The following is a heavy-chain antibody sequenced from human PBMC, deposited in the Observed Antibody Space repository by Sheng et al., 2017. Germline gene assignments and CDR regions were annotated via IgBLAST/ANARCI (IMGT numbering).Heavy chain of an antibody. V-gene: IGHV4-61*03. D-gene: IGHD4-4*01. CDR3: ARSYRNSDWGYGMDV. Sequence: QVQLQESGPGLVKPSETLSLTCSVSGGSVSSDSYYWSWVRQSPGKGLEWIGYIHYGVSTNYNPSLKSRVTISIDTSKNHFSLNLNSVTAADTAVYYCARSYRNSDWGYGMDVWGQGP. CDR1: GGSVSSDSYY. CDR2: IHYGVST. J-gene: IGHJ6*02.